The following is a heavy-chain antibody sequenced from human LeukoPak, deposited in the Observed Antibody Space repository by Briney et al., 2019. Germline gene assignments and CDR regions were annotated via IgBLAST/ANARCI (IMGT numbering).Heavy chain of an antibody. V-gene: IGHV4-39*01. J-gene: IGHJ6*03. CDR3: ARGSTVTLYYYYYYMDV. CDR2: IYYSGST. D-gene: IGHD4-17*01. CDR1: GGSISSSSYY. Sequence: SETLSLTCTVSGGSISSSSYYWGWIRQPPGKGLEWIGSIYYSGSTYYNPPLKSRVTISVDTSKNQFSLKLSSVTAADTAVYYCARGSTVTLYYYYYYMDVWGKGTTVTISS.